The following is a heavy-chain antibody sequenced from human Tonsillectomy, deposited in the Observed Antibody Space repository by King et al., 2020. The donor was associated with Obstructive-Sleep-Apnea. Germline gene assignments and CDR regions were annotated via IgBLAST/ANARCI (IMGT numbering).Heavy chain of an antibody. CDR3: AKASYSSRHFDY. V-gene: IGHV3-30*02. J-gene: IGHJ4*02. Sequence: VQLVESGGGVVQPGRSLRLSCAASGFTFSSYGMHWVRQAPGKELEWVAFIRYDGSNKYYADSVKGRFTISRDNSKNTLYLQMNSLRAEDTAVYYCAKASYSSRHFDYWGQGTLVTVSS. CDR2: IRYDGSNK. CDR1: GFTFSSYG. D-gene: IGHD6-19*01.